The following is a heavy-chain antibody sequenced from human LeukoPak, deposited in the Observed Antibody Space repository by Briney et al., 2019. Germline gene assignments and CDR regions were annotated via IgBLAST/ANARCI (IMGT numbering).Heavy chain of an antibody. CDR1: GYTLTELS. D-gene: IGHD3-3*01. V-gene: IGHV1-2*02. Sequence: GASVKVSCKVSGYTLTELSMHWVRQAPGQGLEWMGWINPNSGGTNYAQKFQGRVTMTRDTSISTAYKELSRLRSDDTAVYYCARGFLEWLLSYYYMDVWGKGTTVTVSS. J-gene: IGHJ6*03. CDR3: ARGFLEWLLSYYYMDV. CDR2: INPNSGGT.